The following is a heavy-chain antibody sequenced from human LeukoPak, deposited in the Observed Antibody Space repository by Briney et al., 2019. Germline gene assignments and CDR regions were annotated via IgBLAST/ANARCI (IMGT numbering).Heavy chain of an antibody. CDR1: GFTFSSYS. V-gene: IGHV3-48*02. D-gene: IGHD4-23*01. CDR3: ARHDYAGNSGDY. Sequence: GGSLRLSCAACGFTFSSYSMNWVRQTPGKGLEWVSYIGTSSSIIYYADSVKGRFTISRDNAKNSLYLQMNSLRDEDTAVYYCARHDYAGNSGDYWGQGTLVTVSS. CDR2: IGTSSSII. J-gene: IGHJ4*02.